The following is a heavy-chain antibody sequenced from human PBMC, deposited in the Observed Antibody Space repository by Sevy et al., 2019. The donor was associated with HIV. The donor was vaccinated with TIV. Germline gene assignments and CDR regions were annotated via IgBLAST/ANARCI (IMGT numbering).Heavy chain of an antibody. D-gene: IGHD3-22*01. Sequence: SETLSLTCTVSGVPISSSYWSWIRQPPGKGLEWIGNINYSGSTNYNPSLKSGVTISVDTSKNQFSLKLSSVTAVDTAVYYCARRYFYDSRGSTVFDYWGQGTLVTVSS. CDR2: INYSGST. CDR3: ARRYFYDSRGSTVFDY. V-gene: IGHV4-59*13. J-gene: IGHJ4*02. CDR1: GVPISSSY.